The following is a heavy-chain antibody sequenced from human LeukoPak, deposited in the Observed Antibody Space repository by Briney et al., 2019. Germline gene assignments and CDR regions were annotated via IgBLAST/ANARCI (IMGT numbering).Heavy chain of an antibody. CDR1: GGHLNTYS. V-gene: IGHV4-59*01. CDR3: ARNMIGVLNDAFDI. D-gene: IGHD3-22*01. Sequence: PSETLSLTCTVSGGHLNTYSWSWIRQPPGKGLEWIGFIYYSGSTNYTPSLKGRVTISVDTSKNQFSLKLSSVTAADTAVYYCARNMIGVLNDAFDIWGQGTMVTVSS. CDR2: IYYSGST. J-gene: IGHJ3*02.